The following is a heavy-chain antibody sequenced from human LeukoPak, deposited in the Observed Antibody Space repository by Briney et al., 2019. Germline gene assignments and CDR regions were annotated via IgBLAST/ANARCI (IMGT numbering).Heavy chain of an antibody. J-gene: IGHJ6*04. CDR3: ARDRERYYGSGSYSRWYYYYGMDV. CDR1: GDSVSSNSAA. V-gene: IGHV6-1*01. D-gene: IGHD3-10*01. Sequence: SQTLSLTCAISGDSVSSNSAAWNWIRQSPSRGLEWLGRTYYRSKWYNDYAVSVKSRITINPDTSKNQFSLQLNSVTPEDTAVYYCARDRERYYGSGSYSRWYYYYGMDVWGKGTTVTVSS. CDR2: TYYRSKWYN.